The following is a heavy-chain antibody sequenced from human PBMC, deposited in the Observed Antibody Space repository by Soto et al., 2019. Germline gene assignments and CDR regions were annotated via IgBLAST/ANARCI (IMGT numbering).Heavy chain of an antibody. Sequence: ASVKVSCKASGYTFTRYYMHWVRQAPGQGREGMGCINPNSGGTNYAQKFQGWVTMTRDTSISTLYMELSRLRSDDTAVYYCARGGLTGYYDFLTAQNWFDPWGQGTLVTVSS. J-gene: IGHJ5*02. V-gene: IGHV1-2*04. CDR1: GYTFTRYY. CDR3: ARGGLTGYYDFLTAQNWFDP. CDR2: INPNSGGT. D-gene: IGHD3-9*01.